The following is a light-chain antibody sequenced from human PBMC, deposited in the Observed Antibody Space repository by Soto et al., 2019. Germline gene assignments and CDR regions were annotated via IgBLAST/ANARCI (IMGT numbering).Light chain of an antibody. J-gene: IGLJ3*02. CDR1: MRDVGAYNL. Sequence: QSALTQPASVSGSAGQSITISCSGTMRDVGAYNLVSWYQQHPGTATKLIIYEVRNRPSGISSRFAGSRSGTTASLTISGLQSEDEGDYYCSAYTARSTLVFGGGTKLTVL. CDR3: SAYTARSTLV. V-gene: IGLV2-14*01. CDR2: EVR.